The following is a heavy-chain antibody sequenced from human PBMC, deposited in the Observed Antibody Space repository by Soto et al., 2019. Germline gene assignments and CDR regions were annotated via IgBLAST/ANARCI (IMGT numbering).Heavy chain of an antibody. D-gene: IGHD6-13*01. J-gene: IGHJ2*01. CDR3: ASAAAGYWYFDL. CDR1: GGTFSRYA. V-gene: IGHV1-69*01. Sequence: QVQLVQSGAGMKKPGSSVKFSCKASGGTFSRYAISWVRQAPGQGLEWMGGSIPIVGTPKYAQKFQGRVTITADESTSTTYMELSSLSPEDTAIYYCASAAAGYWYFDLWGRGTLVTVSS. CDR2: SIPIVGTP.